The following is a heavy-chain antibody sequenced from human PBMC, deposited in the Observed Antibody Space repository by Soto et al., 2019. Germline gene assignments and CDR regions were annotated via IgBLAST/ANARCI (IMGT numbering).Heavy chain of an antibody. CDR1: GDTFPSYG. J-gene: IGHJ4*02. CDR3: ARDAPTIAAQDDY. V-gene: IGHV1-18*01. D-gene: IGHD6-13*01. Sequence: QVQLVQSGAEVKKPGASVKVSCKASGDTFPSYGITWVRQAPGQGLEWMGWISAYNGNTNYAQKLQGRVAMTTDTSKSTAYMGLRSLRSDDTAVYYGARDAPTIAAQDDYWGQGTLVTVSS. CDR2: ISAYNGNT.